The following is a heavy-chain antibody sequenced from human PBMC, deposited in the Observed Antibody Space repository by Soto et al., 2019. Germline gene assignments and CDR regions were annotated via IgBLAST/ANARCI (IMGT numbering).Heavy chain of an antibody. Sequence: PGGSLRLSCAASELTFSSYALSWVRQAPGKGLEWVSVVSGSGGNTYYADSVKGRFTISRDNSKNTVYLQMNSLRADDTAVYYCAKEGIQLGPDAFDFWGQGTMVTVSS. J-gene: IGHJ3*01. CDR2: VSGSGGNT. V-gene: IGHV3-23*01. CDR1: ELTFSSYA. CDR3: AKEGIQLGPDAFDF. D-gene: IGHD5-18*01.